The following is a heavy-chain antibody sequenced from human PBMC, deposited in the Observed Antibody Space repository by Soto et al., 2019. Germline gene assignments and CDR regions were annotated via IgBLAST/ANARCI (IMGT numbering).Heavy chain of an antibody. J-gene: IGHJ6*02. CDR1: GGTFSSYA. V-gene: IGHV1-69*01. D-gene: IGHD6-6*01. CDR3: AKPSGAAAHPKYYYYGMDV. CDR2: IIPIFGTA. Sequence: QVQLVQSGAEVKKPGSSVKVSCKASGGTFSSYAISWVRQAPGQGLEWMGGIIPIFGTANYAQKFQGRVTITADESTSTAYMELSSLRSEDTAVYYCAKPSGAAAHPKYYYYGMDVWGQGTTVTVSS.